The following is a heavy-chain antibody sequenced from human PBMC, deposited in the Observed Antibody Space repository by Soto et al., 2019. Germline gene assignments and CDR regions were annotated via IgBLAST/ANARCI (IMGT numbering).Heavy chain of an antibody. V-gene: IGHV4-30-4*01. CDR1: GGSVSSGDYY. CDR2: IYYSGST. CDR3: AREASRNWKGVDFDY. D-gene: IGHD1-1*01. J-gene: IGHJ4*02. Sequence: SETLSLTCTVSGGSVSSGDYYWSWIRQPPGKGLEWIGYIYYSGSTYYNPSLKSRVTISVDTSKNQFSLKLSSVTAADTAVYYCAREASRNWKGVDFDYWGQGTLVTVSS.